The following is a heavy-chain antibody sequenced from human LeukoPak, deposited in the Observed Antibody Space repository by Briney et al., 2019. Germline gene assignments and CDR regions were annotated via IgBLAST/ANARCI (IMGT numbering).Heavy chain of an antibody. CDR1: GFTFDDYA. CDR2: ISWNSGSI. Sequence: GGSLRLSCAASGFTFDDYAMHWVRQAPGKGLEWVSGISWNSGSIGYADSVKGRFTISRDNAKNSLYLQMNSLRAEDTALYYCARDRGGSSRGAFDIWGQGTMVTVSS. V-gene: IGHV3-9*01. CDR3: ARDRGGSSRGAFDI. D-gene: IGHD2-15*01. J-gene: IGHJ3*02.